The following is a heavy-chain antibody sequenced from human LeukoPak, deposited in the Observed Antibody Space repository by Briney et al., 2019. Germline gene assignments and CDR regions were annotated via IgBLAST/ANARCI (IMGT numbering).Heavy chain of an antibody. CDR1: GFTFSSYC. Sequence: GGSLRLSCAASGFTFSSYCLHWVRQAPGKGLVWVSRINSDGSSTSYADSVKGRFTISRDNAKNTLYLQMNSLRAEDTAVYYCARFGSSGWYGLGDYWGQGTLVTVSS. J-gene: IGHJ4*02. CDR2: INSDGSST. D-gene: IGHD6-19*01. V-gene: IGHV3-74*01. CDR3: ARFGSSGWYGLGDY.